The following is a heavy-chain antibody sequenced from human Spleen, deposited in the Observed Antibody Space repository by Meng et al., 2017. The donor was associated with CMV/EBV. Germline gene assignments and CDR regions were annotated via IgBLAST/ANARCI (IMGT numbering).Heavy chain of an antibody. CDR3: ARDYGSGTYLGLDS. CDR1: GSAFNTDA. Sequence: GGSLRLSCAASGSAFNTDAMGWVRQVPGLGLEWVPAISGSGSFTYYADLVKGRFTISRDNSENTMYLQMNSLRAEDTAIYYCARDYGSGTYLGLDSWGQGTLVTVSS. CDR2: ISGSGSFT. J-gene: IGHJ4*02. D-gene: IGHD1-26*01. V-gene: IGHV3-23*01.